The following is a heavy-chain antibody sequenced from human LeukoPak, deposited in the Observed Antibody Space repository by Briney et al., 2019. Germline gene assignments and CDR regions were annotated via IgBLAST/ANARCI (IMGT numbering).Heavy chain of an antibody. CDR3: AKAPVSVYYYYFDY. CDR1: GFTFDDYA. Sequence: GGSLRLSCAASGFTFDDYAMHWVRQAPGKGLEWVSGISWNSGSIGYADSVKGRFTISRDNAKNSLYLQMNSLRAEDTALYYCAKAPVSVYYYYFDYWGQGTLVTVSS. J-gene: IGHJ4*02. D-gene: IGHD2-8*01. CDR2: ISWNSGSI. V-gene: IGHV3-9*01.